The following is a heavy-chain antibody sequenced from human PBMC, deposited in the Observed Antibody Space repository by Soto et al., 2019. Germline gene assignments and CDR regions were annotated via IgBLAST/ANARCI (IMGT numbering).Heavy chain of an antibody. CDR1: GGTFSSYT. V-gene: IGHV1-69*04. Sequence: GASVKVSCKASGGTFSSYTISWVRQAPGQGLEWMGRIIPILGIANYAQKFQGRVTITRDTSASTAYMELSSLRSEDAAVYYCARDFMVRGVTRSSPLYYFDYWGQGTLVTVSS. J-gene: IGHJ4*02. CDR3: ARDFMVRGVTRSSPLYYFDY. CDR2: IIPILGIA. D-gene: IGHD3-10*01.